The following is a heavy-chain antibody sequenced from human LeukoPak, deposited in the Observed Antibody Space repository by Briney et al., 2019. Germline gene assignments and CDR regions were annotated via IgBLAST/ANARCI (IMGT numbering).Heavy chain of an antibody. J-gene: IGHJ3*02. CDR3: ARDDYGDFFDAFDI. V-gene: IGHV3-11*04. D-gene: IGHD4-17*01. CDR1: GFTFSDYY. CDR2: ISSSGSTI. Sequence: GGSLRLSCAASGFTFSDYYMSWIRQAPGKGLEWVSYISSSGSTIYYADSVKGRFTISRDNAKNSLYLQMNSLRAEDTAVYYCARDDYGDFFDAFDIWGQGTMVTVSS.